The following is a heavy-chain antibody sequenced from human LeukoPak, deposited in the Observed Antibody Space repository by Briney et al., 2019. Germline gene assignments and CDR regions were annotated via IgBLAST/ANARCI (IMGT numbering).Heavy chain of an antibody. CDR3: AKRVLDISGYSTIFDY. CDR2: IGSIPGNT. V-gene: IGHV3-23*01. CDR1: GFSFSSYG. D-gene: IGHD3-22*01. J-gene: IGHJ4*02. Sequence: GGSLRLSCAASGFSFSSYGMSWVRQAPGKGLEWVSTIGSIPGNTYYADSVKGRFTISRDNSKNTLYLQMSSLRAEDTAVYYCAKRVLDISGYSTIFDYWGQGTLVTVSS.